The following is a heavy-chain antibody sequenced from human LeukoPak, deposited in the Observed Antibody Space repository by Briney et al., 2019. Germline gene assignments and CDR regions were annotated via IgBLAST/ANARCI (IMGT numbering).Heavy chain of an antibody. CDR2: INHSGST. Sequence: PSETLSLTCAVYGGSFSGYYWSWIRQPPGKGLEWIGEINHSGSTNYNPSLKSRVTISVDTSKNQFSLKLSSVTAADTAVYYCASGILYYDILTGYLTPYYYYGMDVWGQGTTVTVSS. CDR3: ASGILYYDILTGYLTPYYYYGMDV. D-gene: IGHD3-9*01. CDR1: GGSFSGYY. J-gene: IGHJ6*02. V-gene: IGHV4-34*01.